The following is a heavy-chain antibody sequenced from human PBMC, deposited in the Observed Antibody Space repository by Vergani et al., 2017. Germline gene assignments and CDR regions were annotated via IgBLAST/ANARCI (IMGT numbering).Heavy chain of an antibody. J-gene: IGHJ4*02. CDR2: IRSKNDGGTA. V-gene: IGHV3-15*01. Sequence: EVQVVESGGGLITPGGSLRLSCVVSGITFKNAWINWVRPAPGKGLERIGRIRSKNDGGTADYAAPLKGRFTISRDDSKDSAFLLVNNLKTEDTAVYFCYTDYHDYWGQGTLVTVSS. CDR3: YTDYHDY. CDR1: GITFKNAW. D-gene: IGHD2-2*02.